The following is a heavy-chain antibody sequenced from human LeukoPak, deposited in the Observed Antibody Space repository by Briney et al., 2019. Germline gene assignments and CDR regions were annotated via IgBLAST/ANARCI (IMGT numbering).Heavy chain of an antibody. CDR3: ARDLGPRTYYYDSSGYSDY. V-gene: IGHV4-4*02. D-gene: IGHD3-22*01. CDR1: GGSISSGNW. CDR2: IYHSGST. J-gene: IGHJ4*02. Sequence: PSETLSLTCVVSGGSISSGNWWSWVRQPPGKGLEWIGEIYHSGSTNYNPSLKSRVAISVDRSKNQFSLKLTSVTAADTAAYYCARDLGPRTYYYDSSGYSDYWGQGTLVTVSS.